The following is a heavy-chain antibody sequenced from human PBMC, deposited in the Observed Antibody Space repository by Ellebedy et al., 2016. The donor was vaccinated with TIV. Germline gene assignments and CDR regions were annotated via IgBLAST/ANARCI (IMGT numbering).Heavy chain of an antibody. CDR3: ARRFDIVTGSYPRGYYGLDI. CDR2: INAGIGNT. D-gene: IGHD3-9*01. V-gene: IGHV1-3*01. Sequence: AASVKVSCKASGYTFTTYAIHWVRQAPGQRPEWMGWINAGIGNTKYSDNFQGRVTITTDTSASTAYMELSSLRSEDTAVYYCARRFDIVTGSYPRGYYGLDIWGQGTTVTGSS. CDR1: GYTFTTYA. J-gene: IGHJ6*02.